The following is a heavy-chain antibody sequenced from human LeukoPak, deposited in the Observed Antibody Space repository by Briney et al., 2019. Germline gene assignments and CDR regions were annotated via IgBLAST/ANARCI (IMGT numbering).Heavy chain of an antibody. CDR2: ISSSSSYI. Sequence: SGGSLRLSCAASGFTFSSYSMNWVRQAPGKGLEWVSSISSSSSYIYYADSVKGRFTISRDNAKNSLYLQMNSLRAKDTAVYYCARGLGLGAFDIWGQGTMVTVSS. D-gene: IGHD3-16*01. CDR1: GFTFSSYS. V-gene: IGHV3-21*01. J-gene: IGHJ3*02. CDR3: ARGLGLGAFDI.